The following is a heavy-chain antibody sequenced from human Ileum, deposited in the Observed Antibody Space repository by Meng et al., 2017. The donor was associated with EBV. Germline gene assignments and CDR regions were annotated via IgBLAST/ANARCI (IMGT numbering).Heavy chain of an antibody. CDR2: MHPSGST. V-gene: IGHV4-4*02. Sequence: VPMQTPAPALPRTRRPSSFTGRAAGRLISSGLCGTWVPHPPGKGLEWIGEMHPSGSTYYTPSLKSRVTISLDTFNNQFFLRLTSLTAADTAVYYCAKANDYSLNSWGQGTLVTVSS. CDR3: AKANDYSLNS. CDR1: GRLISSGLC. D-gene: IGHD4-11*01. J-gene: IGHJ4*02.